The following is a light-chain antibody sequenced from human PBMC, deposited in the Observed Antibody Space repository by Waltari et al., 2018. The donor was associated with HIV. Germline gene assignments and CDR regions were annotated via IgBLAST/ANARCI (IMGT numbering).Light chain of an antibody. CDR3: SSYGGSSIWL. J-gene: IGLJ2*01. CDR2: EAI. Sequence: QSALTQPASVSGSPGQSITISCTGTSSDVGNYNLLSWYQKHPGKAPKLIIYEAIRRPSGVSERISGSRSASTASLTISGLQADDWADYFCSSYGGSSIWLFGGGTKLTVL. V-gene: IGLV2-23*01. CDR1: SSDVGNYNL.